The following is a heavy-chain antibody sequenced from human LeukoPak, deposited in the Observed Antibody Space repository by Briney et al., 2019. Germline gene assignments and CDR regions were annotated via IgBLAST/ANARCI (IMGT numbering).Heavy chain of an antibody. CDR2: ISSSGTPI. CDR1: GFPFSRYE. V-gene: IGHV3-48*03. CDR3: AREKTACGGDCYDS. D-gene: IGHD2-21*01. Sequence: GGSLRLSCAASGFPFSRYEMNWVRQAPGKGLEWVSYISSSGTPIHYADSVKGRFTISRDNAKNSLFLRMNSLRAEDTAVYYCAREKTACGGDCYDSWGQGTLVTVSS. J-gene: IGHJ4*02.